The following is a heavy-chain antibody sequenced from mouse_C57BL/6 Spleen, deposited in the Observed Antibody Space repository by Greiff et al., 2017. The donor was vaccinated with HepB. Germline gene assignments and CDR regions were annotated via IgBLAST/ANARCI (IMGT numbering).Heavy chain of an antibody. J-gene: IGHJ1*03. D-gene: IGHD3-3*01. V-gene: IGHV1-18*01. CDR1: GYTFTDYN. CDR2: INPNNGGT. CDR3: ARSDRDWYFDV. Sequence: EVKLEESGPELVKPGASVKIPCKASGYTFTDYNMDWVKQSHGKSLEWIGDINPNNGGTIYNQKFKGKATLTVDKSSSTAYMELRSLTSEDTAVYYCARSDRDWYFDVWGTGTTVTVSS.